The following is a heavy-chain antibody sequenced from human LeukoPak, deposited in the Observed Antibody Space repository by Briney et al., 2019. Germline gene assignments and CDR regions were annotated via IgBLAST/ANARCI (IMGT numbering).Heavy chain of an antibody. CDR2: ISSSTSYT. D-gene: IGHD2-2*01. CDR3: ARDSGAAAHYFDY. V-gene: IGHV3-11*05. Sequence: PGGSLRLSCAASGFTFSDYYMSWIRQAPGKGLEWVSYISSSTSYTKYADSVKGRFTISRDNAKNSVCLQMNSLRVEDTAVYYCARDSGAAAHYFDYWGQGTLVTVSS. J-gene: IGHJ4*02. CDR1: GFTFSDYY.